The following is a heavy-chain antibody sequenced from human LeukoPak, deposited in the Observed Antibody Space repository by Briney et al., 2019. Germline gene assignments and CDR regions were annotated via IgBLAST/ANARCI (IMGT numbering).Heavy chain of an antibody. J-gene: IGHJ3*02. V-gene: IGHV3-23*01. D-gene: IGHD3-10*01. CDR2: ISGSGGST. Sequence: GGSPRLSCAASGFTFSSYAMSWVRQAPGKGLEWVSAISGSGGSTYYADSVKGRFTISRDNAKNSLFLQMNSLRDEDTAVYYCARSGAFDIWGQGTMVTVSS. CDR1: GFTFSSYA. CDR3: ARSGAFDI.